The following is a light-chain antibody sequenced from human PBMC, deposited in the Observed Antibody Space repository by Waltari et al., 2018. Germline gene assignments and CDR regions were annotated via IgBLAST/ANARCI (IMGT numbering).Light chain of an antibody. CDR3: SSYTSSRTLEV. CDR2: EVS. V-gene: IGLV2-14*01. Sequence: QSALTQPASVSGSPGQSITISCTGTSSDVGGYNYVSWYQQRPGKAPKLLIYEVSYRPSALSHRFSGSKSGNTASLTISGLQAEDEADYYCSSYTSSRTLEVFGGGTKLTVL. J-gene: IGLJ2*01. CDR1: SSDVGGYNY.